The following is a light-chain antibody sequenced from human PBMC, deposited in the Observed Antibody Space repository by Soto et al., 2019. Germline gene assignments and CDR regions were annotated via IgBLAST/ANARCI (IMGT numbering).Light chain of an antibody. J-gene: IGLJ1*01. CDR1: SSDVGGYNY. CDR3: CSYAGSYSYV. Sequence: QSALTQPRSVSGSLGQSVTISCTGTSSDVGGYNYVSWYQEQPGKAPKLMIYDVSKRPSGVPDRFSGSKSGNTASLTISGLQAEDEADYYCCSYAGSYSYVFGTGTKVTVL. V-gene: IGLV2-11*01. CDR2: DVS.